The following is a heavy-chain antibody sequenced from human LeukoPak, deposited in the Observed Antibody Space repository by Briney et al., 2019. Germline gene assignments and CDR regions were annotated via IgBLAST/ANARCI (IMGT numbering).Heavy chain of an antibody. CDR2: IVVGSGNT. J-gene: IGHJ4*02. D-gene: IGHD3-22*01. Sequence: SVKVSCKASGFTFTSSAVQWVRQARGQRLEWIGGIVVGSGNTNYAQKFQERVTITRDMSTSTAYMELSSLRSEDTAVYYCAADREYYYDSSGKFDYWGQGTLVTVSS. V-gene: IGHV1-58*01. CDR1: GFTFTSSA. CDR3: AADREYYYDSSGKFDY.